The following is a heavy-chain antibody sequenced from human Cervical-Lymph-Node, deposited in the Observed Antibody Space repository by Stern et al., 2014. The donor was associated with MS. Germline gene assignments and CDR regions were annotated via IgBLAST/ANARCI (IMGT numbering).Heavy chain of an antibody. V-gene: IGHV1-8*01. Sequence: QVQLVQSGAEVRKPGASVRLSCKASGYIFTSDDINWVRQASGQGLEWMGWMNPDSGDTGFAQKFRGRVTMTRDISTSTAYLQLSSLTSEDTAVYYGTKAGGHWGQGTQVTVSS. D-gene: IGHD3-10*01. CDR2: MNPDSGDT. CDR1: GYIFTSDD. CDR3: TKAGGH. J-gene: IGHJ1*01.